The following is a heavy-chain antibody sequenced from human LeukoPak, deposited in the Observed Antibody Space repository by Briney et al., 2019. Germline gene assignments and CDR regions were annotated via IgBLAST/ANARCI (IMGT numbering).Heavy chain of an antibody. CDR1: GDYISSSSYC. CDR2: IYHSGRT. CDR3: ARRRYYDSTGYFE. Sequence: SETLSLTCAVSGDYISSSSYCWGWIRQSPGTGLEWIGDIYHSGRTYYNPSLKSRVAISIDTSKNQFSLGLRSMTAADTAVFYCARRRYYDSTGYFEWGRGTLVTVSS. D-gene: IGHD3-22*01. J-gene: IGHJ1*01. V-gene: IGHV4-39*01.